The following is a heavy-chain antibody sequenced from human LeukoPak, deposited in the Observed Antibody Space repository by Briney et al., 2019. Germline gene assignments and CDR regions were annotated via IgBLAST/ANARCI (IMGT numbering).Heavy chain of an antibody. D-gene: IGHD3-3*01. V-gene: IGHV1-18*01. CDR3: ARSNDDFRSGFYRGYFDY. J-gene: IGHJ4*02. CDR1: GYTFTSYG. Sequence: EASVKVSCKASGYTFTSYGISWVRQAPGQGLEWMGWISAYNGNTNYAQKLQGRVTMTTDTSTSTAYMELRSLRSDDTAVYYCARSNDDFRSGFYRGYFDYWGQGTLITVSS. CDR2: ISAYNGNT.